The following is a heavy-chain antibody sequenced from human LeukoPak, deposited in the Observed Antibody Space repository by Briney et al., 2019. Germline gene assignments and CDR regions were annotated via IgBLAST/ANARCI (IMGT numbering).Heavy chain of an antibody. V-gene: IGHV3-23*01. J-gene: IGHJ3*01. D-gene: IGHD2-2*01. CDR3: AKDRSCTGSSCNVGS. CDR2: ISGSGGNT. CDR1: GFTFSSFA. Sequence: GGSLRLSCAASGFTFSSFAMSWVRQAPGKGLEWVSAISGSGGNTYYADSVKGRFTISRDNSKNTLFLQMNSLRAEDTAVYYCAKDRSCTGSSCNVGSWGQGTMVTVSS.